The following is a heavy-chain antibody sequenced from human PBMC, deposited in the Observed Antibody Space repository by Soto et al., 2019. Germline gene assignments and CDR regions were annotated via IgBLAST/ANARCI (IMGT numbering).Heavy chain of an antibody. CDR1: GFTFSSYG. J-gene: IGHJ6*03. CDR2: ISYDGSNK. V-gene: IGHV3-30*18. CDR3: AKGRDDFWSGYNYYYYYMDV. Sequence: QVQLVESGGGVVQPGRSLRLSCAASGFTFSSYGMHWVRQAPGKGLEWVAVISYDGSNKYYADSVKGRFTISRDNSKNTLYLQMNSLRAEDTAVYYCAKGRDDFWSGYNYYYYYMDVWGKGTTVTVPS. D-gene: IGHD3-3*01.